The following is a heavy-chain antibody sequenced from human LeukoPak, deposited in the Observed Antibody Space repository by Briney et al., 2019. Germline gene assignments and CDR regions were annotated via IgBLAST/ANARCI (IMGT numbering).Heavy chain of an antibody. V-gene: IGHV3-30*03. D-gene: IGHD5-24*01. Sequence: GGSLRLSCAASGFTFSSYWMSWVRQAPGKGLEWVAFISYDGSTKYYADSVKGRFTISRDNSKNTLYLQMNSLRTEDTAVYYCARRCRDGWYFDYWGQGTLVTVSS. CDR3: ARRCRDGWYFDY. J-gene: IGHJ4*02. CDR1: GFTFSSYW. CDR2: ISYDGSTK.